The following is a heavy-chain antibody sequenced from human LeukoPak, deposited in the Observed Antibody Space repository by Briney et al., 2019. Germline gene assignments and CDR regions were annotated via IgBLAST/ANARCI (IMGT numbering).Heavy chain of an antibody. CDR3: ARQGPQQHDAFDI. Sequence: SETLSLTCTVSGGSISSYYWSWIRQPPGKGLEWIGYIYYSGSTNYNPSLKSRVTISVDTSKNQFSLKLSSVTAADTAVYYCARQGPQQHDAFDIWGQGTMVTVSS. CDR2: IYYSGST. V-gene: IGHV4-59*01. J-gene: IGHJ3*02. D-gene: IGHD6-13*01. CDR1: GGSISSYY.